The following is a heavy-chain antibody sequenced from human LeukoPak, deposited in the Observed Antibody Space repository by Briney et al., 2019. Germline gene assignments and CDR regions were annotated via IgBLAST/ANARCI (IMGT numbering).Heavy chain of an antibody. CDR1: GFTFSSYG. J-gene: IGHJ3*02. D-gene: IGHD6-13*01. CDR2: TWYDGRNN. Sequence: PGGSLRLSCAASGFTFSSYGMHWVRQAPGKGLEWVAVTWYDGRNNYYAASVKGRFTISRDNAKNSLYLQMNSLRAEDTAVYYCVKELAGTLPFDIWGQGTLATVSS. V-gene: IGHV3-33*03. CDR3: VKELAGTLPFDI.